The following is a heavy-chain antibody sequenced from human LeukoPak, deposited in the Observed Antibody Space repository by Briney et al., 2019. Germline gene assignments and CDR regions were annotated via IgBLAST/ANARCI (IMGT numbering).Heavy chain of an antibody. CDR1: GFTFSSYA. V-gene: IGHV3-66*04. J-gene: IGHJ4*02. Sequence: GGSLRLSCAASGFTFSSYAMSWVRQAPGKGLEWVSVIFPGGTINYADSVKGRFTISRDSSKNSVWLQMNSLRVEDTALYYCASHALWGQGTLVTVSS. CDR2: IFPGGTI. CDR3: ASHAL.